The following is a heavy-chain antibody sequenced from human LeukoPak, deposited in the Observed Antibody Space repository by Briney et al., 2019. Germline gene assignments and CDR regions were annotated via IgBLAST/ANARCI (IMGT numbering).Heavy chain of an antibody. V-gene: IGHV4-30-4*02. J-gene: IGHJ6*02. CDR2: IYYSGST. D-gene: IGHD3-3*02. CDR3: ARDSKRVYYYGMDV. CDR1: GGSISSGDYY. Sequence: SETLSLTCTVSGGSISSGDYYWSWIRQPPGKGLEWIGYIYYSGSTYYNPSLKSRVTISVDTSKNQFSLKLSSVTAADTAVYYCARDSKRVYYYGMDVWGQGTTVTVSS.